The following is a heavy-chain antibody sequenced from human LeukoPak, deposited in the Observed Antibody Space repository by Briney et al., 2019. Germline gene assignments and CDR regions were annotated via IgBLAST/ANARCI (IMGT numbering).Heavy chain of an antibody. CDR1: GGSISSSSHY. D-gene: IGHD6-19*01. J-gene: IGHJ4*02. V-gene: IGHV4-39*01. Sequence: SETLSLTCTVSGGSISSSSHYWSWIRQPPGKGLEWIASINYSGSTYYNPSLKSRVTISVDTSKNQFSLKLSSVTAADTAVYYCARGGPANSSGWYGDEFDYWGQGTLVTVSS. CDR2: INYSGST. CDR3: ARGGPANSSGWYGDEFDY.